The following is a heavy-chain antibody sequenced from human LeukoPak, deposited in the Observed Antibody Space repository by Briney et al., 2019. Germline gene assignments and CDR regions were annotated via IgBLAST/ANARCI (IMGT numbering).Heavy chain of an antibody. D-gene: IGHD3-10*01. V-gene: IGHV1-2*02. Sequence: ASVKVSCKASGYTFTGYYMHWVRQAPGQGLEWMGWINPNSGGTNYAQKFQGRVTMTRDTSISTAYMELSRLRSDDTAVYYCARDEVVRGTFDYWGQGTLVTVSS. CDR2: INPNSGGT. J-gene: IGHJ4*02. CDR3: ARDEVVRGTFDY. CDR1: GYTFTGYY.